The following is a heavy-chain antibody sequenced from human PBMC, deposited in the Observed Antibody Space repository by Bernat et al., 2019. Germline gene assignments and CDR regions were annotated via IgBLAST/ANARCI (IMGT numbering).Heavy chain of an antibody. CDR1: GLTVSNNY. V-gene: IGHV3-53*02. CDR2: IYSVGST. D-gene: IGHD6-6*01. J-gene: IGHJ4*02. CDR3: ARVPQQLGYCFDY. Sequence: EVQLVETGGGLIQPGGSLRLSGAAAGLTVSNNYMSWVRQAPGKGLQWVSVIYSVGSTYYADSVKVRFTISRDNSKNTLYLQMNSLRAEDTAVYYCARVPQQLGYCFDYWGQGTLVTVSS.